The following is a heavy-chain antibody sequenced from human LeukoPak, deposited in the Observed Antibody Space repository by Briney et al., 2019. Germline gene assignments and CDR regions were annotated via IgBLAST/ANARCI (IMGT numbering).Heavy chain of an antibody. J-gene: IGHJ4*01. D-gene: IGHD6-13*01. CDR1: GFTVSSNY. Sequence: GGSLRLSCAASGFTVSSNYMSWVRQAPGKGLEWVSVIYSGGSTYYADSVKGRFTISRDNSKNTLYLQMNSLRAEDTAVYYCARGSIAAAGTAFDYWGHGTLVTVSS. CDR2: IYSGGST. V-gene: IGHV3-53*01. CDR3: ARGSIAAAGTAFDY.